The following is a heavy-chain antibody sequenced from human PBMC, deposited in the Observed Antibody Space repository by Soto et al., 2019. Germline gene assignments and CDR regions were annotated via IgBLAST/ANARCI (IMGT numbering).Heavy chain of an antibody. J-gene: IGHJ6*02. D-gene: IGHD1-20*01. V-gene: IGHV4-59*01. CDR2: VSYSGST. Sequence: SETLSLTCTVSGGSTDSLYWSWVRQPPGKGLEWIGYVSYSGSTTYNPSLKSRVIVSIDTSKNQFSLKLSSVTAADTAVYYCARYKSNYYYGMDVWAQGTTVTVSS. CDR3: ARYKSNYYYGMDV. CDR1: GGSTDSLY.